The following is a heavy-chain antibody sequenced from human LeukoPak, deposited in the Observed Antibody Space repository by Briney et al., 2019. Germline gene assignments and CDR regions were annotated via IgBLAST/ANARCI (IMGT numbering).Heavy chain of an antibody. CDR1: GFTFSTYS. V-gene: IGHV3-48*02. CDR3: ARSRSVDY. D-gene: IGHD6-13*01. CDR2: ISSGSSTI. J-gene: IGHJ4*02. Sequence: PGGSLRLSCAASGFTFSTYSMNWVRQAPGKGLEWFSYISSGSSTIYYADSVKGRFTISRDNAKNSLYLQMNSLRDEDTAVYYCARSRSVDYWGQGTLSPSPQ.